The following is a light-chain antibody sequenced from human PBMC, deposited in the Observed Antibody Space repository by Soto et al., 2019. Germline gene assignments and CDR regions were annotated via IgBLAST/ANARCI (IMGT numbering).Light chain of an antibody. J-gene: IGKJ1*01. Sequence: DIPMTQSPSTLSASVGDRVTITCRAGQSISNSLAWYQHKPGKAPKLLIYKASTLQTGVPSRFSGSGSGTEFTLTIRSLQPDDFATYFCQQYTRYPWTFGQRTKVEIK. CDR3: QQYTRYPWT. CDR1: QSISNS. V-gene: IGKV1-5*03. CDR2: KAS.